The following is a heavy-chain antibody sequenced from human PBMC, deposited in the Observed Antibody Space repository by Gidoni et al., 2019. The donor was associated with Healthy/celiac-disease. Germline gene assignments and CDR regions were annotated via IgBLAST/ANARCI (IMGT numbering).Heavy chain of an antibody. CDR1: GGSFSGYY. V-gene: IGHV4-34*01. CDR2: INHSGST. D-gene: IGHD3-3*01. J-gene: IGHJ5*02. CDR3: AKSAWGRSGYWTNKGSGNWFDP. Sequence: QVQLQQWGAGLLKPSETLSLTCAVYGGSFSGYYWSWIRQPPGKGLEWIGEINHSGSTNYNPSLKSRVTISVDTSKNQFSLKLSSVTAADTAVYYCAKSAWGRSGYWTNKGSGNWFDPWGQGTLVTVFS.